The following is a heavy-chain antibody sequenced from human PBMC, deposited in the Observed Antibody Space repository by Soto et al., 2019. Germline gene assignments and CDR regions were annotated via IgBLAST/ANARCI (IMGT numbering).Heavy chain of an antibody. Sequence: QVRLVESGGGVVQPGRSLRLSCAASGFKFDNFGMHWVRQAPGKVPEWVAVIWHDGKTEHYADSVKGRFTISRDNSKNTVYLQMNSMRGDDTAMYYCARDRGVGATNAKDYWGQGTRVTVSA. V-gene: IGHV3-33*08. CDR1: GFKFDNFG. CDR3: ARDRGVGATNAKDY. D-gene: IGHD1-26*01. J-gene: IGHJ4*02. CDR2: IWHDGKTE.